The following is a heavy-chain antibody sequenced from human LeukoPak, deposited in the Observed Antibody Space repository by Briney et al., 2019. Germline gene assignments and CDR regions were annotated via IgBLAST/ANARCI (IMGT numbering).Heavy chain of an antibody. J-gene: IGHJ3*02. D-gene: IGHD4-17*01. V-gene: IGHV3-7*01. CDR1: GFTFSSYW. CDR2: IKQGGSEK. CDR3: ARSHGDHAFDI. Sequence: GGSLRLSCAASGFTFSSYWMSWVRQAPGKGLEWVANIKQGGSEKYYVDSVKGRFTISRDNAKNSLYLQMNSLRAEDTAVYYCARSHGDHAFDIWGQGTMVTVSS.